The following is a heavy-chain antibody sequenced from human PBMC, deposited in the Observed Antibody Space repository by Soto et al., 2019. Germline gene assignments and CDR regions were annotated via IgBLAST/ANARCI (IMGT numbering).Heavy chain of an antibody. D-gene: IGHD3-10*01. CDR3: AREGEITMVWGVTNSL. CDR2: IIPIFGTA. V-gene: IGHV1-69*13. CDR1: GGTFSSYA. Sequence: GASGKVSCKASGGTFSSYAISWVRQAPGQGLEWMGGIIPIFGTANYAQKFQGRVTITADESTSTAYMELSSLRSEDTAVYYCAREGEITMVWGVTNSLWGQGTMVTV. J-gene: IGHJ4*02.